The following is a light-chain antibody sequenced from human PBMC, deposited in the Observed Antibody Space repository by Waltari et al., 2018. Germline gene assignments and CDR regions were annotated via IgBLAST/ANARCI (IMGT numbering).Light chain of an antibody. CDR3: YSTDSSGDHGV. J-gene: IGLJ3*02. CDR1: SNNVGNQG. Sequence: QAGLTQPPSVSKGLRQTATLTCTGNSNNVGNQGAAWLQQHQGHPPKLLSYRNNNRPTGISERLSASRSGTTATLTISGAQVEDEADYYCYSTDSSGDHGVFGGGTKLTVL. V-gene: IGLV10-54*01. CDR2: RNN.